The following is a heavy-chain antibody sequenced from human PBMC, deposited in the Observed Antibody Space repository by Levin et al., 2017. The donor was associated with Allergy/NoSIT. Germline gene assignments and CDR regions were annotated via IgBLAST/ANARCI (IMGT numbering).Heavy chain of an antibody. CDR1: GFTFSRYW. D-gene: IGHD2-8*01. J-gene: IGHJ4*02. Sequence: ETLSLTCAASGFTFSRYWMTWVRQAPGKGLEWVANIKEDGSEKHHVDSVKGRFTISRDNAKNSLYLQMDSLRAEDTAVYYCMGGVGASNWGQGTLVTVSS. V-gene: IGHV3-7*01. CDR2: IKEDGSEK. CDR3: MGGVGASN.